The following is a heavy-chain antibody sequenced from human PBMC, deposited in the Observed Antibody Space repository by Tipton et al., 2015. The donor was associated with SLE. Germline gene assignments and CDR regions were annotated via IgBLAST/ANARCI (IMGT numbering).Heavy chain of an antibody. CDR1: GGSISSGGYY. CDR3: ARGSHLEWPWDAFDI. CDR2: INHSGST. V-gene: IGHV4-39*07. D-gene: IGHD3-3*01. Sequence: GLVKPSETLSLTCTVSGGSISSGGYYWSWIRQHPGKGLEWIGEINHSGSTNYNPSLKSRVTISVDTSKNQFSLKLSSVTAADTAVYYCARGSHLEWPWDAFDIWGQGTMVTVSS. J-gene: IGHJ3*02.